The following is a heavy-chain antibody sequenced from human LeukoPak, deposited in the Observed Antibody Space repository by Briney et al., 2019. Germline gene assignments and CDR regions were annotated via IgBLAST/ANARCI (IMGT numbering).Heavy chain of an antibody. J-gene: IGHJ5*02. Sequence: SKTLSLTCTVSGGSISSYYWSWIRQPPGKGLEWIGYIYYSGSTNYNPSLKSRVTISVDTSKNQFSLKLSSVTAADTAVYYCARRYCSGGSCSFDPWGQGTLVTVSS. V-gene: IGHV4-59*01. CDR3: ARRYCSGGSCSFDP. CDR2: IYYSGST. D-gene: IGHD2-15*01. CDR1: GGSISSYY.